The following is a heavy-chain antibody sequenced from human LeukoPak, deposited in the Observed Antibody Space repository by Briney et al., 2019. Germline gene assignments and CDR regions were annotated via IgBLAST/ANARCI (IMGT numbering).Heavy chain of an antibody. Sequence: PGGSLRLSCAASGFTFSSYGMSWVRQAPGKGLEWVSAISGSGGSTYYADSVKGRFTISRDNSKNTLYLQVNSLRAEDTAVYYCAKDHRFRIVGYDSSGVYFDYWGQGTLVTVSS. J-gene: IGHJ4*02. V-gene: IGHV3-23*01. CDR1: GFTFSSYG. CDR2: ISGSGGST. CDR3: AKDHRFRIVGYDSSGVYFDY. D-gene: IGHD3-22*01.